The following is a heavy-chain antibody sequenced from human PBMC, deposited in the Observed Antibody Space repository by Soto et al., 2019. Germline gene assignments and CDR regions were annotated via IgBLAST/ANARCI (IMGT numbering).Heavy chain of an antibody. V-gene: IGHV4-30-2*01. J-gene: IGHJ3*02. D-gene: IGHD6-19*01. Sequence: SETLSLTCAVSGGSISSGGYSWSWIRQPPGKGLEWIGYIYHSGSTYYNPSLKSRVTISVDRSKNQFALKLSSVTAADTAVYYCARVPHSSGWYVGAFDIWGQGTMVTVSS. CDR2: IYHSGST. CDR3: ARVPHSSGWYVGAFDI. CDR1: GGSISSGGYS.